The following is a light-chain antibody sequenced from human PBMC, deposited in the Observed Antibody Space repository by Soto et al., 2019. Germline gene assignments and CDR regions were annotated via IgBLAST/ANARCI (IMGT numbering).Light chain of an antibody. CDR3: SSYAGTNIVI. CDR1: SSDVGGDNF. V-gene: IGLV2-8*01. J-gene: IGLJ2*01. Sequence: QSALTQPPSASGSPGQSVTISCTGTSSDVGGDNFVSWYQQHPGKAPKLIIYEVTQWPSGVPDRFSGSKSGNTASLAVSGLQGEDEADYYCSSYAGTNIVIFGGGTKLTVL. CDR2: EVT.